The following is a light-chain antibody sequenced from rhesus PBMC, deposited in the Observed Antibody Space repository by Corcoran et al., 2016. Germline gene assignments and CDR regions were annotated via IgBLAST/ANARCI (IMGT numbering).Light chain of an antibody. Sequence: DIQMTQSPSSLSASVGDKVTITCHASQGGSSWLAWYQQKPGKAPKPLIYAASSLQGGGPSRFSGSGSGTDYTLTISSLQPEDFATYYCQQYDDLPYSFGQGTKVEIK. J-gene: IGKJ2*01. V-gene: IGKV1-19*01. CDR2: AAS. CDR3: QQYDDLPYS. CDR1: QGGSSW.